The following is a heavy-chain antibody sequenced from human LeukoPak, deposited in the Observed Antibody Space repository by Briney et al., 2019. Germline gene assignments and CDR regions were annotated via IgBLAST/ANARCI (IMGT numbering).Heavy chain of an antibody. J-gene: IGHJ5*02. Sequence: SETLSLTCTVSGGSISSSGYYWDWIRQPPGKGLEWIGTVYYTGSTYYNPSLKSRVTISEDTSRNQFSLKLNSVTAADTAVYYCARGSGTYYYDSGGHLNWFDPWGQGILVTVSS. CDR2: VYYTGST. CDR1: GGSISSSGYY. V-gene: IGHV4-39*01. CDR3: ARGSGTYYYDSGGHLNWFDP. D-gene: IGHD3-22*01.